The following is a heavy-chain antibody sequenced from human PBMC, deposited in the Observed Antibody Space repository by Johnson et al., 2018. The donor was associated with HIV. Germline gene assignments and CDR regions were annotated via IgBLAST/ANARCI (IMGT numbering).Heavy chain of an antibody. V-gene: IGHV3-30*03. J-gene: IGHJ3*02. D-gene: IGHD7-27*01. CDR2: ISYDGSDK. CDR1: GFTFSSYG. Sequence: QVQLVESGGGVVQPGRSLRLSCAASGFTFSSYGMNWVRQAPGKGLEWVAVISYDGSDKYYADSVQGRFTISRDNSKNTLYLQMNSLRAEDTAVYYRARWNWGSAAFDIWGQGTMVTVSS. CDR3: ARWNWGSAAFDI.